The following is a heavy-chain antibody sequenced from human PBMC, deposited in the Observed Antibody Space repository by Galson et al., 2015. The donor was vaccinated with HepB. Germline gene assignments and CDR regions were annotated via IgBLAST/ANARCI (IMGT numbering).Heavy chain of an antibody. J-gene: IGHJ2*01. CDR3: AREAHGDGNPWYFDL. D-gene: IGHD4-17*01. CDR2: IYSGGST. Sequence: SLRLSCAASGFTVSSNYMSWVRQAPGKGLEWVSVIYSGGSTYYADSVKGRFTISRDNSKNTLYLQMNSLRAEDTAVYYCAREAHGDGNPWYFDLWGRGTLVTVSS. V-gene: IGHV3-66*01. CDR1: GFTVSSNY.